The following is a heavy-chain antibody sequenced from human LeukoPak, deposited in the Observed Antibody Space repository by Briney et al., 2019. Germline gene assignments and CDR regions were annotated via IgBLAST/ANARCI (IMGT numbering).Heavy chain of an antibody. Sequence: KASETLSLTCTVSGGSISSYYRSWIRQPPGKGLEWIGCIYYSGSTNYNPSLKSRVTISVDTSNNQFSLKLTSLTAADTAVYYCARGRTGRSITFDYWGQGDLVTVSS. V-gene: IGHV4-59*01. CDR2: IYYSGST. J-gene: IGHJ4*02. CDR1: GGSISSYY. D-gene: IGHD5-24*01. CDR3: ARGRTGRSITFDY.